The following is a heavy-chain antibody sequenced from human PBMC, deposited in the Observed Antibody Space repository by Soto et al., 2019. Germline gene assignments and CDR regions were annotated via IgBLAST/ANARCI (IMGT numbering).Heavy chain of an antibody. V-gene: IGHV4-59*01. CDR1: CGSISIYY. Sequence: LSLTFTVSCGSISIYYWRLIRQPPWKGLEWIGYIYYSGSTNYNPPLKSRVTISVDTSKNQFSLKLSSVTAADTAVYYCAREGSSGWTDYWGQGTLSPSPQ. CDR2: IYYSGST. J-gene: IGHJ4*02. D-gene: IGHD6-19*01. CDR3: AREGSSGWTDY.